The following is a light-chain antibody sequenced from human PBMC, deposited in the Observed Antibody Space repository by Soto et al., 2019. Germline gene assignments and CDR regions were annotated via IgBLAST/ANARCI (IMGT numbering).Light chain of an antibody. Sequence: EIVLTQSPGTLSLSPGERATLSCRASQSVSSSYLAWYQQKPGQAPRLLIYGASSRATGIPDRFSGSGSGTDFTLTISRLEPEEFALYYCQQYGSSARTFGQGTQVEIK. CDR2: GAS. CDR1: QSVSSSY. CDR3: QQYGSSART. V-gene: IGKV3-20*01. J-gene: IGKJ1*01.